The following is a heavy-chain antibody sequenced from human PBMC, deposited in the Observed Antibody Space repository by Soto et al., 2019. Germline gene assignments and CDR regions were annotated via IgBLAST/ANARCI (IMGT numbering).Heavy chain of an antibody. D-gene: IGHD4-17*01. CDR1: GGSISSGGYS. CDR2: IYHSGST. Sequence: QLQLQESGSGLVKPSQTLSLTCAVSGGSISSGGYSWSWIRQPPGKGLEWIGYIYHSGSTYYNPSLKWRATIPVGRSKTQCSRKLSSVTAADTAVYYCARAGHGDYGPDPYYCGMDVWGQGTTVTVSS. J-gene: IGHJ6*02. V-gene: IGHV4-30-2*01. CDR3: ARAGHGDYGPDPYYCGMDV.